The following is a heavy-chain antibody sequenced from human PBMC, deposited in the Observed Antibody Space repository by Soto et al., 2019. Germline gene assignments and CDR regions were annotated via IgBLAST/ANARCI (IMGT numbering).Heavy chain of an antibody. J-gene: IGHJ6*02. D-gene: IGHD1-26*01. V-gene: IGHV4-4*02. CDR1: GGSISSSNW. CDR2: IYHSGST. CDR3: ARDNSGSPRFRYYYYYYGMDV. Sequence: SETLSLTCAGSGGSISSSNWWSWVRQPPGKGLEWIGEIYHSGSTNYNPSLKSRVTISVDKSKNQFSLKLSSVTAADTAVYYCARDNSGSPRFRYYYYYYGMDVWGQGTTVTVSS.